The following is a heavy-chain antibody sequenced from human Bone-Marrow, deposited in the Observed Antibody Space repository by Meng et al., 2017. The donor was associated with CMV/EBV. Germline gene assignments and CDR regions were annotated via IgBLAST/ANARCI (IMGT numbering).Heavy chain of an antibody. Sequence: GESLKISCAASGFTFSSYAMHWVRQAPGKGLEWVAVISYDGSNKYYADSVKGRFTISRDNSKNTLYLQMNSLRAEDTAVYYCARDLDYYGSGTHPQSFFDYWGQGTLVTGSS. CDR1: GFTFSSYA. D-gene: IGHD3-10*01. CDR3: ARDLDYYGSGTHPQSFFDY. J-gene: IGHJ4*02. V-gene: IGHV3-30*04. CDR2: ISYDGSNK.